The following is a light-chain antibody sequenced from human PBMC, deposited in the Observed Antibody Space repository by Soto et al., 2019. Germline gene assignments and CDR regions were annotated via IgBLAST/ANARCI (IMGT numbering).Light chain of an antibody. CDR2: GAS. CDR3: HQYKDWPLT. CDR1: QDIGNS. Sequence: EIVMTQSPVTLSLSPGERATLSCRASQDIGNSLAWYQQKPGQPPRLLIFGASNRATNIAARFGGSGPGTEFTLTISSLQSEDFATYSCHQYKDWPLTFGGGTKVDIK. V-gene: IGKV3-15*01. J-gene: IGKJ4*01.